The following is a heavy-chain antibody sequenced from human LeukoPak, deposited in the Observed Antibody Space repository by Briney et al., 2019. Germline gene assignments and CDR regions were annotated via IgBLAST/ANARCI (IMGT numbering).Heavy chain of an antibody. CDR3: AKLSVVVPAARGVVFDY. V-gene: IGHV3-23*01. Sequence: GGSLRLSCAASGFTFSSYSMNWVRQAPGKGLEWVSAISGSGGSTYYADSVKGRFTISRDNSKNTLYLQMNSLRAEDTAVYYCAKLSVVVPAARGVVFDYWGRGTLVTVSS. D-gene: IGHD2-2*01. CDR2: ISGSGGST. J-gene: IGHJ4*02. CDR1: GFTFSSYS.